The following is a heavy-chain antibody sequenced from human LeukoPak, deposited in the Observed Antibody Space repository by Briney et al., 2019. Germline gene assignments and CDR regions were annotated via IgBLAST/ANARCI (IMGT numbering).Heavy chain of an antibody. CDR3: ARAFNDYVWGSYRYYFDY. D-gene: IGHD3-16*02. CDR1: GGSISSGGYY. V-gene: IGHV4-31*03. J-gene: IGHJ4*02. Sequence: SETLSLTCTVSGGSISSGGYYWSWVRQHPGKGLEWIVYIYYSGSTYYNPSLKSRVTISVDTSKNQFSLKLSSVTAADTAVYYCARAFNDYVWGSYRYYFDYWGQGTLVTVSS. CDR2: IYYSGST.